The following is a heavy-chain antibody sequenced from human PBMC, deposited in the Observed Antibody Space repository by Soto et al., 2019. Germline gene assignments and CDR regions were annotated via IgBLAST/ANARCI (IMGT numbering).Heavy chain of an antibody. D-gene: IGHD1-26*01. V-gene: IGHV1-18*01. CDR2: ISAYNGNT. CDR3: ARASGSSYWFDP. Sequence: QVHLVQSGAEVQKPGASVKVSCKASGYTFASYGISWVRQAPGQGLEWMGWISAYNGNTNYAQKLQGRVTMTTDTSTSTAYRELRSLRSDDTAVYYCARASGSSYWFDPWGQGTLVTVSS. CDR1: GYTFASYG. J-gene: IGHJ5*02.